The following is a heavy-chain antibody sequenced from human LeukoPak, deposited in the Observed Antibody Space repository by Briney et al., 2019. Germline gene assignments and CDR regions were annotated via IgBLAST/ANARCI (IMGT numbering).Heavy chain of an antibody. D-gene: IGHD3-3*01. Sequence: SETLSLTCAVYGGSFSGYYWSWIRQPPGKGLEWIGEINHSGSTNYNPSLKSRVTISVDTSKNQFSLKLSSVTAADTAVYYCARAQCDFWNGYPNWFDPWGQGTLVTVSS. CDR1: GGSFSGYY. V-gene: IGHV4-34*01. CDR3: ARAQCDFWNGYPNWFDP. CDR2: INHSGST. J-gene: IGHJ5*02.